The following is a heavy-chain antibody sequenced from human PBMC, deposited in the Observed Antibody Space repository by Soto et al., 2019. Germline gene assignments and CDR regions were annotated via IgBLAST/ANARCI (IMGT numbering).Heavy chain of an antibody. Sequence: SVKVSCKASGGTFSSYAISWVRQAPGQGLEWMGGIIPIFGTANYAQKFQGRVTITADESTSTAYVELSSLRSEDTAVYYCARSSSGWYRVFDYWGQGTLVTVSS. D-gene: IGHD6-19*01. CDR3: ARSSSGWYRVFDY. J-gene: IGHJ4*02. V-gene: IGHV1-69*13. CDR1: GGTFSSYA. CDR2: IIPIFGTA.